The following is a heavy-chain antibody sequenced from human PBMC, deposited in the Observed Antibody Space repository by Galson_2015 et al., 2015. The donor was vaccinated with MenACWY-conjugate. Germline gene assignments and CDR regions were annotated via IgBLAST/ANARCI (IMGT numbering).Heavy chain of an antibody. J-gene: IGHJ3*02. CDR1: GFSLPTTGVG. V-gene: IGHV2-5*02. CDR3: AHGTFDILTGYYLFDAFDI. Sequence: PELVNPTQPLTLPCTFSGFSLPTTGVGVGWIRQPPGKALEWLELIYWDDDERSRPCMRNRLTITKDTSKNQVVITMTNMAPVDTATYYCAHGTFDILTGYYLFDAFDIWGQGTVVTVSS. CDR2: IYWDDDE. D-gene: IGHD3-9*01.